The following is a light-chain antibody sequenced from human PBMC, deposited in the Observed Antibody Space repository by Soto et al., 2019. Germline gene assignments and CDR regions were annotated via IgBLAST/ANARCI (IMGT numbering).Light chain of an antibody. V-gene: IGKV1D-16*01. CDR1: HGISKS. J-gene: IGKJ5*01. CDR3: QQYITYPIT. CDR2: DAC. Sequence: DILMTQSPSSLSASVGDRVTITCRASHGISKSLAWYQQKPEKAPKSLIGDACSLQSGVPSRFSGSGAGTEFTLTISSLQPEDFATYYCQQYITYPITFGQGTRLEIK.